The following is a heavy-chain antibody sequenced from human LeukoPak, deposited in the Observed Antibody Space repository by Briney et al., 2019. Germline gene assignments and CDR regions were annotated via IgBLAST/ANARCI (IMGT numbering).Heavy chain of an antibody. V-gene: IGHV3-30*18. CDR2: ISYDGSNK. J-gene: IGHJ6*04. CDR1: GFTFSSYG. Sequence: GGSLRLSCAASGFTFSSYGMHWVRQAPGKGLEWVAVISYDGSNKYYADSVKGRFTISRDNSKNTLYLQMNSLGAEDTAVYYCAKDPHSSGWYYYYGMDVWGKGTTVTVSS. D-gene: IGHD6-19*01. CDR3: AKDPHSSGWYYYYGMDV.